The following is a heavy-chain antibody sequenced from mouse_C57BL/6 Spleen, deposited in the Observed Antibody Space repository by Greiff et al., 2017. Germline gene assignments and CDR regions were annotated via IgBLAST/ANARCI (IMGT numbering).Heavy chain of an antibody. CDR2: ISYDGST. Sequence: EVHLVESGPGLVKPSQSLSLTCSVTGYSITSGYYWNWIRQFPGNKLEWLGYISYDGSTNYNPSLNNRISFTLDTSNNHFFMKLNSVTTEDTATYYWARGDYYGSSLYFDVWGTGTTVTVSS. J-gene: IGHJ1*03. CDR1: GYSITSGYY. V-gene: IGHV3-6*01. D-gene: IGHD1-1*01. CDR3: ARGDYYGSSLYFDV.